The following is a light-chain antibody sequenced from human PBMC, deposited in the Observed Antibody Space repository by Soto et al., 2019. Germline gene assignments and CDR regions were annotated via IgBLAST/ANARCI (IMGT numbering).Light chain of an antibody. V-gene: IGLV2-14*01. J-gene: IGLJ1*01. CDR1: SSDVGGYNY. Sequence: QSALTQPASVSGSPGQSITISCTGTSSDVGGYNYVSWYQQHPGKAPKLMIYDVSNRPSGVSNRFSGSKSDNTASLTISGLQAEDEADYYCGSYTSSSSLPYVFGTGTKLTVL. CDR2: DVS. CDR3: GSYTSSSSLPYV.